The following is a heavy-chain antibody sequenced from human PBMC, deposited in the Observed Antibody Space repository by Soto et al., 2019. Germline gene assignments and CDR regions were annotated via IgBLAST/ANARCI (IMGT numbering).Heavy chain of an antibody. Sequence: PGGSLRLSCAASGFTFSSYSMNWVRQAPGKGLEWVSYISSSSSTIYYADFVKGRFTISRDNAKNSLYLQMNSLRAEDTAVYYCARPDYDFWSGYQISYWGQGTLVTVSS. J-gene: IGHJ4*02. V-gene: IGHV3-48*01. CDR1: GFTFSSYS. CDR3: ARPDYDFWSGYQISY. CDR2: ISSSSSTI. D-gene: IGHD3-3*01.